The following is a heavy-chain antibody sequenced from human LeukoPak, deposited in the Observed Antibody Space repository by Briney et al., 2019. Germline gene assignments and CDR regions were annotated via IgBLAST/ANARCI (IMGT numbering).Heavy chain of an antibody. CDR3: ARQIASAGTAGFDF. CDR2: IYSTGST. D-gene: IGHD6-13*01. Sequence: ETLSLTCTVSGGSISSYYWSWIRQPAGKGLEWIGRIYSTGSTNYNPSLKSRVTMSVDTSKNRFSLRLRSVTAADTAVYYCARQIASAGTAGFDFWGQGALVTVPS. V-gene: IGHV4-4*07. CDR1: GGSISSYY. J-gene: IGHJ4*02.